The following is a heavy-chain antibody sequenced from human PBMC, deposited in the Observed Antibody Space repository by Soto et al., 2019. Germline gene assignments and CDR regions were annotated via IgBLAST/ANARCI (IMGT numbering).Heavy chain of an antibody. D-gene: IGHD5-12*01. V-gene: IGHV1-69*13. CDR3: AREGSGYDF. Sequence: SVKVSCKASGCSFSNFGISWVRQAPGQGLEWMGGIVPVFGRPNYAQRFRGRLTITADESTSTGYMELISLIYDDTAVYYCAREGSGYDFWGQGTQVTVSS. CDR2: IVPVFGRP. J-gene: IGHJ4*02. CDR1: GCSFSNFG.